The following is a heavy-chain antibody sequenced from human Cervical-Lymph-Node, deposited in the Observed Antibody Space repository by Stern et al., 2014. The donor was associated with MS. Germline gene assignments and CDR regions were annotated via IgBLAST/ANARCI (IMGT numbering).Heavy chain of an antibody. CDR3: ARDRGYSYGFYYGMDV. CDR1: GGTFSSYA. V-gene: IGHV1-69*06. CDR2: IIPIFGTA. Sequence: QVQLLQPGAEVKKPGSSVKVSCKASGGTFSSYAISWVRQAPGQGLEWMGGIIPIFGTANYAQKFQGRVTITADKSTSTAYMELSSLRSEDTAVYYCARDRGYSYGFYYGMDVWGQGTTVTVSS. D-gene: IGHD5-18*01. J-gene: IGHJ6*02.